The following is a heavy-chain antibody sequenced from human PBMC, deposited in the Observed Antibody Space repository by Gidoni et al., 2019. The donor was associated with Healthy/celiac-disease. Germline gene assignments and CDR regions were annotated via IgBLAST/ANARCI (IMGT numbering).Heavy chain of an antibody. V-gene: IGHV6-1*01. J-gene: IGHJ4*02. CDR3: ARAAPSYGLDY. CDR2: TYYRSKWYN. Sequence: TYYRSKWYNDYAVSVKSRITINPDTSKNQFSLQLNSVTPEDTAVYYCARAAPSYGLDYWGQGTLVTVSS. D-gene: IGHD4-17*01.